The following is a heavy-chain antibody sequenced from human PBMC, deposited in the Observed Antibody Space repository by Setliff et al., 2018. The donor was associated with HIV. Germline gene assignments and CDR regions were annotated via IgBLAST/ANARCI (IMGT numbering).Heavy chain of an antibody. D-gene: IGHD3-10*01. Sequence: GGSLRLSCAASEFTFSNAWMSWVRQAPGKGLEWVGRIKSKTDGGTTDYAAPIKGRFTIPRDDSKNTLYLQMNGLKIEDTAVYYCITDRPGGWFDPWGQGTLVTVSS. CDR3: ITDRPGGWFDP. V-gene: IGHV3-15*01. CDR2: IKSKTDGGTT. CDR1: EFTFSNAW. J-gene: IGHJ5*02.